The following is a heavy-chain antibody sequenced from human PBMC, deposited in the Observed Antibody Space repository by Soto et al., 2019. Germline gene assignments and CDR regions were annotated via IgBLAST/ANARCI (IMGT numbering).Heavy chain of an antibody. V-gene: IGHV1-18*01. D-gene: IGHD6-19*01. J-gene: IGHJ4*02. CDR1: GYTFSSFG. Sequence: QIQLVQSGAEVKKPGASVKVSCKASGYTFSSFGVSCVRQAPGQGLEWLAWISAFTGYTHSSPDLQGRVTMSTDTSTSTAYMELRSLRSADTAIYYCARERGDSSGRRDYWGQGTLVTVSS. CDR3: ARERGDSSGRRDY. CDR2: ISAFTGYT.